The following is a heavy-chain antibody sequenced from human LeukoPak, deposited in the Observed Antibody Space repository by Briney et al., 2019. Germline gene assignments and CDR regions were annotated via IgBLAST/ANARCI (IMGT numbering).Heavy chain of an antibody. J-gene: IGHJ2*01. D-gene: IGHD2-21*02. CDR1: GYTFTAYG. V-gene: IGHV1-18*01. CDR2: ISAYDGRT. CDR3: ARGGACNPTPWRYWYFDF. Sequence: ATVKVSCKASGYTFTAYGINWVRQAPGQGLEWMGWISAYDGRTKYEHNFQGRVTMTTDSSASTAYMELRSLRSDDTAVYYCARGGACNPTPWRYWYFDFWGRGTLVTVSS.